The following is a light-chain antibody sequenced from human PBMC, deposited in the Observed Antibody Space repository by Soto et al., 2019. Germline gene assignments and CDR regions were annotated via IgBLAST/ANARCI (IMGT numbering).Light chain of an antibody. CDR3: QQYNNWPAIT. CDR2: GAS. V-gene: IGKV3D-15*01. J-gene: IGKJ5*01. Sequence: EIVLTQSPATLSVSPGERATLSRRASQSVRSNLAWYQQNPGQAPRLLISGASTRATGIPATFSGSGSGTQFTLTISSPQSEDFAVYYCQQYNNWPAITFGQGTRLDIK. CDR1: QSVRSN.